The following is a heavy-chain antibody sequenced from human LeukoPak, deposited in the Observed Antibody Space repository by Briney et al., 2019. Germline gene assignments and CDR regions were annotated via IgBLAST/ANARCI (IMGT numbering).Heavy chain of an antibody. V-gene: IGHV3-23*01. D-gene: IGHD3-10*01. J-gene: IGHJ5*02. CDR3: AKGSPARPNWFDP. CDR2: VSAGGSGT. CDR1: GFTFSSHA. Sequence: GGSLRLSCAASGFTFSSHAMSWVRQAPGKGLEWVSSVSAGGSGTYYAASVKGRFTISRDDSKNTLYLQMNSLRAEDTAVYYCAKGSPARPNWFDPWGQGTPVAVSS.